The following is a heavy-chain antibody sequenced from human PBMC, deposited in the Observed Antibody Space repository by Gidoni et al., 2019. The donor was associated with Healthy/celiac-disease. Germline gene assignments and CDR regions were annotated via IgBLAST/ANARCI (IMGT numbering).Heavy chain of an antibody. D-gene: IGHD1-26*01. V-gene: IGHV3-15*01. CDR3: TTDPPGSYSSAYYYYYDMDV. Sequence: EGQLVESGGGLVKPGGSLRLSCAASGFTFSNAWMSWVRQAPGKGLEWVGRIKRKTDGGTTDYAAPVKGRFTISRDDSKNTLYLQMNSLKTEDTAVYYFTTDPPGSYSSAYYYYYDMDVWGKGTTVTVSS. CDR2: IKRKTDGGTT. J-gene: IGHJ6*03. CDR1: GFTFSNAW.